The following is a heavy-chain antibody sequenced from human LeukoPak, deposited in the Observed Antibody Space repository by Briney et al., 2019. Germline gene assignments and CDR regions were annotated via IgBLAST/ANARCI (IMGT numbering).Heavy chain of an antibody. J-gene: IGHJ4*02. CDR3: ARVTGYMIEDYFDY. D-gene: IGHD3-22*01. V-gene: IGHV4-59*01. CDR1: GGSISSYY. CDR2: IYYSGST. Sequence: SETLSLTCTVSGGSISSYYWSRIRQPPGKGLEWIGYIYYSGSTNYSPSLKSRVTISVDTSKNQFSLRLSSVTAADTAVYYCARVTGYMIEDYFDYWGQGTLVTVSS.